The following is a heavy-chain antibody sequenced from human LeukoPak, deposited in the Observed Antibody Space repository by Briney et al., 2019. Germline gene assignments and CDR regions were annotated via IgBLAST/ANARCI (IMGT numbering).Heavy chain of an antibody. CDR3: ARGSIAVVVAATPYDC. CDR2: IIPIFGTA. D-gene: IGHD2-15*01. J-gene: IGHJ4*02. CDR1: GGTFSSYA. V-gene: IGHV1-69*01. Sequence: SVKVSCKASGGTFSSYAISWVRQAPGQGLEWMGGIIPIFGTANYAQKFQGRVTITADESTSTACMELSSLRSEDTAVYYCARGSIAVVVAATPYDCWGQGTLVTVSS.